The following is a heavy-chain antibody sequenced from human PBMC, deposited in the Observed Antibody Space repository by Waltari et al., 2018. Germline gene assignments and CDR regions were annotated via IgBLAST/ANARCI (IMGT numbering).Heavy chain of an antibody. V-gene: IGHV3-7*01. D-gene: IGHD6-6*01. Sequence: EVQLVESGGGLVQPGGSLRLSCATSGFTFSDYWMTWFRQAPGKGLEWVANIKQDGSVKYYVDSVKGRFTISRDNAKKLVYLQMNSLRGEDRAFYYCARIGYSSSSFDYWGQGTLVTVSS. CDR2: IKQDGSVK. CDR3: ARIGYSSSSFDY. CDR1: GFTFSDYW. J-gene: IGHJ4*02.